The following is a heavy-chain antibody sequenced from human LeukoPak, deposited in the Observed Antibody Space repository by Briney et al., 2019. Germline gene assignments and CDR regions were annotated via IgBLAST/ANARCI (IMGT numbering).Heavy chain of an antibody. V-gene: IGHV3-7*01. J-gene: IGHJ4*02. D-gene: IGHD3-16*01. CDR1: GFSFSNSW. CDR3: ARDSGHGGIFDY. CDR2: INHDGSEK. Sequence: GGSLRLSCAASGFSFSNSWMTWVRQAPGKGLEWVANINHDGSEKYYVDSMKGRFTISRDNVKKSLYLQVNSLRAEDTAVYYCARDSGHGGIFDYWGQGTLVTVSS.